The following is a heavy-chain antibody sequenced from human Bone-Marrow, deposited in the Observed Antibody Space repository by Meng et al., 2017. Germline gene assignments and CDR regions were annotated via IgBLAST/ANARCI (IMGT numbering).Heavy chain of an antibody. V-gene: IGHV4-39*07. Sequence: QLHLQGSGPGLVKPSETLSLTCTVSGGSISSSSYYWGWIRQPPGKGLEWIGSIYYSGSTYYNPSLKSRVTISVDTSKNQFSLKLSSVTAADTAVYYCARAGSGIVVVLDPWGQGTLVTVSS. J-gene: IGHJ5*02. CDR2: IYYSGST. CDR3: ARAGSGIVVVLDP. D-gene: IGHD2-2*01. CDR1: GGSISSSSYY.